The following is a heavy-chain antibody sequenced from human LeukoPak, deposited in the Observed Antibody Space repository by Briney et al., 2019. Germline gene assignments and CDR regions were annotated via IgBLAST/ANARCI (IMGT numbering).Heavy chain of an antibody. CDR1: GGSISSGSYY. CDR2: IYTSGST. Sequence: PSETLSLTCTVSGGSISSGSYYWSWIRQPAGKGLEWIGRIYTSGSTNYNPSLKSRVTISVDTSKNQFSLKLSSVTAADTAVYYCARDTRGTADYWGQGTLVTVSS. CDR3: ARDTRGTADY. V-gene: IGHV4-61*02. D-gene: IGHD3-10*01. J-gene: IGHJ4*02.